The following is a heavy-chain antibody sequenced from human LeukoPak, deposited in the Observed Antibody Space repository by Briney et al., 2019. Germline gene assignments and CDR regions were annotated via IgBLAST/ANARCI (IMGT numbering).Heavy chain of an antibody. Sequence: GGSLRLSCAASGFTVSSNYMSWVRQAPGKGLEWVSVIYSGGSTYYADSVKGRFTISRDNSKNTLYLQMNSLRAEDTAVYYCARSAVYYDFWSGYYYYAFDIWGQGTMVTVSS. J-gene: IGHJ3*02. CDR1: GFTVSSNY. V-gene: IGHV3-53*01. CDR2: IYSGGST. CDR3: ARSAVYYDFWSGYYYYAFDI. D-gene: IGHD3-3*01.